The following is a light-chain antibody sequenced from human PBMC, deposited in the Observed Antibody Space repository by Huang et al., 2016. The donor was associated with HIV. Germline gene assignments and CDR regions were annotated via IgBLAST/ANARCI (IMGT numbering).Light chain of an antibody. CDR3: QQSVKTPRT. Sequence: DIQITQSPSSLSASVGDRVTITCRASQNINKYLNWYQQQPGKAPKLLISGASTLQSGDPSTFSGSGSGTDFTLTISSLQPEDSAVYFCQQSVKTPRTFGQGTKLEI. CDR2: GAS. V-gene: IGKV1-39*01. J-gene: IGKJ2*01. CDR1: QNINKY.